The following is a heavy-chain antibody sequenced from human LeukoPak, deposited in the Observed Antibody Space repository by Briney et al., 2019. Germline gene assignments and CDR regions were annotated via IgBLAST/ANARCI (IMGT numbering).Heavy chain of an antibody. Sequence: GGSLRLSCAASGFTVSSNYMSWVRQAPGKGLEWVSIIYDSGDTYYADSVKGRFTISRDNSKNTLYLQMSSLRAEDTAVYYCAKNINHLEWGQGTLVTVSS. CDR1: GFTVSSNY. CDR2: IYDSGDT. V-gene: IGHV3-53*01. J-gene: IGHJ4*02. D-gene: IGHD1-14*01. CDR3: AKNINHLE.